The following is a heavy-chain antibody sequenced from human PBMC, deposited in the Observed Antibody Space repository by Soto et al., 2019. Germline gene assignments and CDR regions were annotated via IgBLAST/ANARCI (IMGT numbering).Heavy chain of an antibody. Sequence: PGGSLSLSCAASGFTFSSYAMSWVRQAPGKGLEWVSAISGSGGSTYYADSVKGRFTISRDNSKNTLYLQMNSLRAEDTAVYYCAKAGCSSTSCYLASGFNWFDPWGQGTLVTVSS. D-gene: IGHD2-2*01. V-gene: IGHV3-23*01. CDR3: AKAGCSSTSCYLASGFNWFDP. J-gene: IGHJ5*02. CDR1: GFTFSSYA. CDR2: ISGSGGST.